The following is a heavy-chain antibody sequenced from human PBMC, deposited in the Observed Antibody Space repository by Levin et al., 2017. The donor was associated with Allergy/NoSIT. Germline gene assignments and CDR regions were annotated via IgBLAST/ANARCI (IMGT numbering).Heavy chain of an antibody. Sequence: AASVKVSCKASGYTFTNYAIHWVRQAPGQRLEWMGWINGGNGNTKYSQKFQGRVTITRDTSASTAYMELSGLRSEDTAVYYCARDSNVDTAMLDAFDIWGQGTVVTVSS. V-gene: IGHV1-3*01. D-gene: IGHD5-18*01. CDR3: ARDSNVDTAMLDAFDI. CDR2: INGGNGNT. CDR1: GYTFTNYA. J-gene: IGHJ3*02.